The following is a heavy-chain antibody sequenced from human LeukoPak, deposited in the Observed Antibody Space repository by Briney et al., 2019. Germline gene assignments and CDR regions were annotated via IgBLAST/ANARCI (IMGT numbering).Heavy chain of an antibody. Sequence: QPGGSLRVSCAASGFSFSATAMHWVRQAPGKGLEWVAVISYDGSNKYYADSVKGRFTISRDNSKNTLYLQMNSLRAEDTAVYYCARVVQQLGCFDYWGQGTLVTVSS. CDR2: ISYDGSNK. CDR3: ARVVQQLGCFDY. J-gene: IGHJ4*02. CDR1: GFSFSATA. V-gene: IGHV3-30-3*01. D-gene: IGHD6-13*01.